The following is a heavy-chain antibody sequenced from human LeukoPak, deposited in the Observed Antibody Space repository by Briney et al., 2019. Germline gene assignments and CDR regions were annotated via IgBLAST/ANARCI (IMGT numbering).Heavy chain of an antibody. CDR3: VRDREQYSSLHWFDP. CDR2: INGIGTTT. Sequence: GGSLRLSCAASGFSFDNYWMHWVRQAPGKGLMWVSRINGIGTTTDYADSVKGRFTISRDNAKNTLYLQMNSLRAEDTAVYFCVRDREQYSSLHWFDPWGQGTLVTVSS. D-gene: IGHD6-6*01. CDR1: GFSFDNYW. J-gene: IGHJ5*02. V-gene: IGHV3-74*01.